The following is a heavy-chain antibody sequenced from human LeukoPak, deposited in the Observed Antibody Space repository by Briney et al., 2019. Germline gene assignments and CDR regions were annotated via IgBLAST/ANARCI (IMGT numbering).Heavy chain of an antibody. D-gene: IGHD6-19*01. CDR3: ARHGEYSSGWPYYFDY. J-gene: IGHJ4*02. CDR1: GGSISSYY. Sequence: TTSETLSLTCTVSGGSISSYYWSWIRQPPGKGLEWAGYIYYSGSTNYNPSLKSRVTISVDTSKNQFSLKLSSVTAADTAVYYCARHGEYSSGWPYYFDYWGQGTLVTVSS. CDR2: IYYSGST. V-gene: IGHV4-59*08.